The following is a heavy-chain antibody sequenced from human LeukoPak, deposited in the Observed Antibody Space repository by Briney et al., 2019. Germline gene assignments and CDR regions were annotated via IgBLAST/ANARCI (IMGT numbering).Heavy chain of an antibody. CDR2: ISGSGGTT. CDR3: AKDRFELLFLYGVY. V-gene: IGHV3-23*01. J-gene: IGHJ4*02. Sequence: GGSLSLSCAASGFTFSSYAMSWVRQAPGKGLEWVSTISGSGGTTNYEDSVKGRFTISRDNSKNTLYLQMNSLRVEDTAVYYCAKDRFELLFLYGVYWGQGTLVTVSS. D-gene: IGHD2-21*02. CDR1: GFTFSSYA.